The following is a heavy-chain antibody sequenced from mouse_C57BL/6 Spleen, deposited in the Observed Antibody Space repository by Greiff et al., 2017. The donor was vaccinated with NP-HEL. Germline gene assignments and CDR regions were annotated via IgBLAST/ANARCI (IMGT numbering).Heavy chain of an antibody. CDR3: ATYDYDY. D-gene: IGHD2-4*01. V-gene: IGHV1-64*01. CDR1: GYTFTSYW. J-gene: IGHJ2*01. CDR2: LHPNSGST. Sequence: VQLQQPGAELVQPGASVKLSCKASGYTFTSYWMHWVKQRPGQGLAWIGMLHPNSGSTNYNEKFTSKATLTVDKSYSTAYMQLSSLTSEDSAVYYCATYDYDYWGQGTTLTVSS.